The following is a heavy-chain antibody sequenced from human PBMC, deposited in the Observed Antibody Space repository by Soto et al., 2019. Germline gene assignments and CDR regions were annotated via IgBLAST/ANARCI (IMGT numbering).Heavy chain of an antibody. V-gene: IGHV4-30-2*01. CDR2: IYHSGST. Sequence: PSETLSLTCAVSGGSISSGGYSWSWIRQPPGKGLEWIGYIYHSGSTYYNPSLKSRVTISVDRSKNQFSLKLSSVTAADTAVYYCARDYSNSYYHGMDVWGQGTTVTVSS. CDR3: ARDYSNSYYHGMDV. CDR1: GGSISSGGYS. J-gene: IGHJ6*02. D-gene: IGHD4-4*01.